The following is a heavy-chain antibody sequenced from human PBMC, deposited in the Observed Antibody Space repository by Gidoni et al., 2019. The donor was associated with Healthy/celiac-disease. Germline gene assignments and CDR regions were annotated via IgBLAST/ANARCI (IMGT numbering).Heavy chain of an antibody. Sequence: QVQLQESGPGLVKPSETLSLTCTVSGGSISSYYWSWIRQPPGKGLEWIGYIYYSGSTNYNPSLKSRVTISVDTSKNQFSLKLSSVTAADTAVYYCASYDSSGYYKEYFQHWGQGTLVTVSS. J-gene: IGHJ1*01. V-gene: IGHV4-59*01. CDR3: ASYDSSGYYKEYFQH. CDR1: GGSISSYY. CDR2: IYYSGST. D-gene: IGHD3-22*01.